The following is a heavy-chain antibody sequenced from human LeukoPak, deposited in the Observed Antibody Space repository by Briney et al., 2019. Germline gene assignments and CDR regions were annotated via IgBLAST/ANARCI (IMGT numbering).Heavy chain of an antibody. CDR3: ARQIAVAGHPGHWVDP. CDR1: GYTFTSYA. CDR2: INTNTGNP. V-gene: IGHV7-4-1*02. D-gene: IGHD6-19*01. Sequence: ASVKVSCKASGYTFTSYAMNWAREAPGQGLEWMGWINTNTGNPTYAQGFTGRFVFSLDTSVSTAYLQISSLKAEDTAVYYCARQIAVAGHPGHWVDPGGQGTRVTVSA. J-gene: IGHJ5*02.